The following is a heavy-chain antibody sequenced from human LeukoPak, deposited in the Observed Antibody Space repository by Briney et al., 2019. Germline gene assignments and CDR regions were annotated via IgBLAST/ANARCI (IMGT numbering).Heavy chain of an antibody. CDR2: VYYSGST. D-gene: IGHD6-6*01. V-gene: IGHV4-59*01. Sequence: PSETLSLTCTVSGGSISNYYWNWIRQPPGKGLEWIGYVYYSGSTNYNPSLKSRVTMSVDTSKNQFSLKLTSLTAADTAVYYCARDVRPDYWGQGTLVTVST. J-gene: IGHJ4*02. CDR3: ARDVRPDY. CDR1: GGSISNYY.